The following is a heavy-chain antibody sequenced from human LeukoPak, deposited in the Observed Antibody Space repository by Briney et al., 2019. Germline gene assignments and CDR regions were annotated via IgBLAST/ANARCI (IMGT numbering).Heavy chain of an antibody. D-gene: IGHD4-23*01. Sequence: PSETLSLTCAVYGGSFSGYYWSWIRQPPGKGLEWIGEINHSGSTNYNPSLKSRVTISVDTSKNQFSLKLSSVTAADTAVYYCARYDYGGNPNYYWGQGTLVTVSS. J-gene: IGHJ4*02. CDR2: INHSGST. V-gene: IGHV4-34*01. CDR1: GGSFSGYY. CDR3: ARYDYGGNPNYY.